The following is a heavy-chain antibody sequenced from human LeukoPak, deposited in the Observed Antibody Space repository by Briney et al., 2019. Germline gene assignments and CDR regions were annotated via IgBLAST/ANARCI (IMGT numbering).Heavy chain of an antibody. Sequence: GGSLRLSCAASGFTVSSNYMSWVRQAPGKGLEWVSVIYSGGSTYYADSVKGRFTISRDNAKNSLYLQMNSLRAEDTAVYYCARELAGHYYGSGSSFDYWGQGTLVTVSS. CDR2: IYSGGST. D-gene: IGHD3-10*01. CDR1: GFTVSSNY. V-gene: IGHV3-66*01. J-gene: IGHJ4*02. CDR3: ARELAGHYYGSGSSFDY.